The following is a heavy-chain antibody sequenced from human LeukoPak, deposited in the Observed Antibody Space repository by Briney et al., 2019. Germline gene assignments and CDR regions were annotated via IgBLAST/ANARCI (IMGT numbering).Heavy chain of an antibody. J-gene: IGHJ4*02. CDR1: GFTFSSYE. V-gene: IGHV3-30*04. Sequence: GGSLRLSCAASGFTFSSYEMNWVRQAPGKGLEWVAVISYDGSNKYYADSVKGRFTISRDNSKNTLYLQMNSLRAEDTAVYYCARAPGGHAPVNYWGQGTLVTVSS. CDR2: ISYDGSNK. D-gene: IGHD3-10*01. CDR3: ARAPGGHAPVNY.